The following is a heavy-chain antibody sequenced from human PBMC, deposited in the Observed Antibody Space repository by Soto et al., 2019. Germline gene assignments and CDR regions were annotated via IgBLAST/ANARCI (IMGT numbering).Heavy chain of an antibody. D-gene: IGHD3-22*01. CDR1: GGSISSGGYS. Sequence: QLQLQESGSGLVKPSQTLSLTCAVSGGSISSGGYSWSWIRQPPGKGLEWIGYIYHSGSTYYNPSLKSRVTISVDRSKNQFSLKLSSVTAADTAVYYCARGGGYYYDSSGYYPHAFDIWGQGTMVTVSS. J-gene: IGHJ3*02. CDR3: ARGGGYYYDSSGYYPHAFDI. CDR2: IYHSGST. V-gene: IGHV4-30-2*01.